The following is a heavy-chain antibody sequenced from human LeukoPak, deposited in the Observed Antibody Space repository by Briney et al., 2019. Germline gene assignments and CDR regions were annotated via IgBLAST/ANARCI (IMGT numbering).Heavy chain of an antibody. CDR3: AREASGSWFDP. J-gene: IGHJ5*02. CDR1: GYTCFDHY. CDR2: ISPNSGGT. V-gene: IGHV1-2*02. Sequence: SVKASCKASGYTCFDHYIYRVGRAPAQPLDWMGWISPNSGGTKYAQKFQGRVTMTRDTSISTVYMELSRLRSDDTAVYYCAREASGSWFDPWGQGTLVTVSS. D-gene: IGHD3-10*01.